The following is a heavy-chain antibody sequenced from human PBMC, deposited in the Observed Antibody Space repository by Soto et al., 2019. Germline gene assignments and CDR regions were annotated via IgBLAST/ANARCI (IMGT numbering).Heavy chain of an antibody. CDR3: AKGVGGMVAATNYYYYGMDV. CDR2: ISYDGSNK. V-gene: IGHV3-30*18. Sequence: GGSLRLSCAASGFTFSSYGMHWVRQAPGKGLEWVAVISYDGSNKYYADSVKGRFTISRDNSKNTLYLQMNSLRAEDTAVYYCAKGVGGMVAATNYYYYGMDVWGQGTTVTVSS. D-gene: IGHD2-15*01. J-gene: IGHJ6*02. CDR1: GFTFSSYG.